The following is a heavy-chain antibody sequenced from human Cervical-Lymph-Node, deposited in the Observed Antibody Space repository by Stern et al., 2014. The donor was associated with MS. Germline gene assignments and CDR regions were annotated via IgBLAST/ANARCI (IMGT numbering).Heavy chain of an antibody. V-gene: IGHV3-30*04. CDR3: ARDRYLFSGIIGNIEDLGFDY. CDR1: GFTFTNYA. D-gene: IGHD1-20*01. Sequence: VQLVESGGGVVQPGRSLRLSCAVSGFTFTNYAMDWVRQAPGKGLEWVAVISDDGSNKYYADSVKGRFTISRDNSKNTLYLQMNSLRAEDTAVYYCARDRYLFSGIIGNIEDLGFDYWGQGTLVIVSS. CDR2: ISDDGSNK. J-gene: IGHJ4*02.